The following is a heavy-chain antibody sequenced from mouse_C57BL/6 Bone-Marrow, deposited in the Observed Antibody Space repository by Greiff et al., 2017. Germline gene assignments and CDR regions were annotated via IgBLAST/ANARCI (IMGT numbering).Heavy chain of an antibody. Sequence: VQLQQSGAELVRPGASVKLSCKASGYTFTDYYINWVKQRPGQGLEWIARIYPGSGNTYYNEKFKGKATLTAEKSSSTAYMQLSSLTSEDSAVYFCARWGDYDEVDYWGQGTTLTVSS. CDR2: IYPGSGNT. V-gene: IGHV1-76*01. CDR3: ARWGDYDEVDY. J-gene: IGHJ2*01. D-gene: IGHD2-4*01. CDR1: GYTFTDYY.